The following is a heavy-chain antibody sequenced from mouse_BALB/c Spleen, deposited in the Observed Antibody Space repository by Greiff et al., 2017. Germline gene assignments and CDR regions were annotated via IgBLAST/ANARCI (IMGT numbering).Heavy chain of an antibody. Sequence: EVQRVESGPGLVKPSQSLSLTCTVTGYSITSDYAWNWIRQFPGNKLEWMGYISYSGSTSYNPSLKSRISITRDTSKNQFFLQLNSVTTEDTATYYCARGGTPDYFDYWGQGTTLTVSS. J-gene: IGHJ2*01. CDR2: ISYSGST. D-gene: IGHD2-14*01. CDR3: ARGGTPDYFDY. V-gene: IGHV3-2*02. CDR1: GYSITSDYA.